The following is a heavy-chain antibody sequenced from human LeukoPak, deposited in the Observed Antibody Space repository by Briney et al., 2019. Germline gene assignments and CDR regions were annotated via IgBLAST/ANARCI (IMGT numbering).Heavy chain of an antibody. CDR3: AKSATPWLPPFPY. Sequence: GGSLRLSCAASGFTFSDHYMDWVRQAPGKGLQWVSEIGGSGGAIYYADSVKGRFTISRDNSKNTLYLQMDGLRAEDTAIYYCAKSATPWLPPFPYWGQGTLVTVSS. J-gene: IGHJ4*02. CDR1: GFTFSDHY. CDR2: IGGSGGAI. V-gene: IGHV3-23*01. D-gene: IGHD5-12*01.